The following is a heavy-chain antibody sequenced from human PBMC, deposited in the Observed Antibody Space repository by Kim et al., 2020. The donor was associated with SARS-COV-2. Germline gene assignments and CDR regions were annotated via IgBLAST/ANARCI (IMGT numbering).Heavy chain of an antibody. V-gene: IGHV4-39*01. CDR1: GGSISSSSYY. CDR3: ARHDPQWLRFECYFDY. D-gene: IGHD5-12*01. J-gene: IGHJ4*02. CDR2: IYYSGST. Sequence: SETLSLTCTVSGGSISSSSYYWGWIRQPPGKGLEWIGSIYYSGSTYYNPSLKSRVTISVDTSKNQFSLKLSSGTAADTAVYYCARHDPQWLRFECYFDYWGQGTLVTVSS.